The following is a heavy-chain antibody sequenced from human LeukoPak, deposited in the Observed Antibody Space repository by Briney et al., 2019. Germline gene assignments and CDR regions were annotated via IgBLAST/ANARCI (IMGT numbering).Heavy chain of an antibody. CDR3: AKTRPRIVVSGSVDN. CDR2: IGYDGRNK. V-gene: IGHV3-30*02. J-gene: IGHJ4*02. D-gene: IGHD2-15*01. Sequence: SGGSLRLSCETSGFMFRDYGMHWVRHSPAKGLEWVSSIGYDGRNKYYTDSVKGRFTISRDNSKNSFYLQMNSLTTEDTAVYFCAKTRPRIVVSGSVDNWGQGTLVTVSS. CDR1: GFMFRDYG.